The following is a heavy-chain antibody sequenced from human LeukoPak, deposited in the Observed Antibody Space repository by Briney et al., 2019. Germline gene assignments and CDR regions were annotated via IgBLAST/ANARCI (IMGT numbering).Heavy chain of an antibody. CDR3: ARDFGSSSWYWGYYYYYMDV. D-gene: IGHD6-13*01. J-gene: IGHJ6*03. Sequence: SVKVSCKASGGTFSSYAISWVRQAPGQGLEWMGGIIPIFGTANYAQKFQGRVTITADKSTSTAYMELSSLRSEDTAVYYCARDFGSSSWYWGYYYYYMDVWGKGTTVTVSS. CDR2: IIPIFGTA. V-gene: IGHV1-69*06. CDR1: GGTFSSYA.